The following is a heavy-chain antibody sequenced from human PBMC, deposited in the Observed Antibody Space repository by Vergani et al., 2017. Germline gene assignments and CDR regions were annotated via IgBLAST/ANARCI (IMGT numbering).Heavy chain of an antibody. V-gene: IGHV1-2*02. Sequence: QVQLVQSGAEVKKPGASVKVSCKASGYTFTGYYMHWVRQAPGQGLEWMGWINPNSGGTNYAQKFQGRVTMTRDTSISTAYMGLSRLRSDDTAVYYCARSRNYDSSGYYYVIGPSDAFDIWGQGTMVTVSS. J-gene: IGHJ3*02. D-gene: IGHD3-22*01. CDR2: INPNSGGT. CDR1: GYTFTGYY. CDR3: ARSRNYDSSGYYYVIGPSDAFDI.